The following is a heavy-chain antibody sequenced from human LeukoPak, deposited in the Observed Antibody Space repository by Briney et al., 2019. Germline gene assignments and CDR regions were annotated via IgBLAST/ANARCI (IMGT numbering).Heavy chain of an antibody. CDR3: ALPFFGELFFDY. V-gene: IGHV3-23*01. CDR2: ISGSGGST. D-gene: IGHD3-10*01. Sequence: PGGSLRLSCAASGFTFSSYAMSWVRQAPGKGLEWVSAISGSGGSTYYADSVKGRFTISRDNSKNTLYLQMNSLRAEDTAVYYCALPFFGELFFDYWGQGTLVTVSS. J-gene: IGHJ4*02. CDR1: GFTFSSYA.